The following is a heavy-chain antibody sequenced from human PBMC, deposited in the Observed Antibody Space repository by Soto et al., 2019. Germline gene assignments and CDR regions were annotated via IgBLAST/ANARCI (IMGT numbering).Heavy chain of an antibody. D-gene: IGHD2-15*01. V-gene: IGHV3-23*01. CDR3: AKKEVVADSFDY. CDR1: GFTFSSYA. CDR2: ISGSGGST. Sequence: GGSLRLSCAASGFTFSSYAMSWVRQAPGKGLEWVSAISGSGGSTYYADSVKGRFTISRDNSKNTLYLQMNSLRAEGTAVYYCAKKEVVADSFDYWRQGTLVTVS. J-gene: IGHJ4*02.